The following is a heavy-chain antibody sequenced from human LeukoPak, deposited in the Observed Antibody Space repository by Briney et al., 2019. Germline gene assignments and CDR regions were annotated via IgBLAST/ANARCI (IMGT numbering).Heavy chain of an antibody. CDR3: AGARGWEFSS. V-gene: IGHV3-7*01. D-gene: IGHD1-26*01. Sequence: QPGGSLRLSCAASGFTFSSYWMGWVRQAPGMGLEWVATIKQDGSEKYYLDSVKGRSTISRDNAKNSLFLQMNSLRAEDTAVYYCAGARGWEFSSWGQGTLVTVSS. CDR1: GFTFSSYW. J-gene: IGHJ5*02. CDR2: IKQDGSEK.